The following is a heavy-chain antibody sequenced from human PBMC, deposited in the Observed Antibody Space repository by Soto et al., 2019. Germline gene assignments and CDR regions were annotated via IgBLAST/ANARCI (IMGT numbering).Heavy chain of an antibody. CDR3: AKRRGAGGHFDF. J-gene: IGHJ4*02. CDR2: VSIGGST. V-gene: IGHV3-23*01. Sequence: PGRSLRLSCAASGFTFSSYAMGWVRQGPGKGLEWVAVVSIGGSTHYADSVRGRFTISRDNSKNTLSLQMNSLTAEDTAVYFCAKRRGAGGHFDFCGQGALVIVSA. D-gene: IGHD2-15*01. CDR1: GFTFSSYA.